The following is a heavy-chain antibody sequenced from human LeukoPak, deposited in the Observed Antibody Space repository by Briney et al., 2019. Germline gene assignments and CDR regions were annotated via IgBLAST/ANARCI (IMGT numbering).Heavy chain of an antibody. CDR1: GFTFSSYG. CDR2: ISYDGSNK. Sequence: GGSLRLSCAASGFTFSSYGMHWVRQAPGKGLEWVAVISYDGSNKYYADSVKGRFTISRDNSKNTLYLQMNSLRAEDTAVYYCAKLGLEHYYDSSGSFDYWGQGTLVTVSS. D-gene: IGHD3-22*01. V-gene: IGHV3-30*18. J-gene: IGHJ4*02. CDR3: AKLGLEHYYDSSGSFDY.